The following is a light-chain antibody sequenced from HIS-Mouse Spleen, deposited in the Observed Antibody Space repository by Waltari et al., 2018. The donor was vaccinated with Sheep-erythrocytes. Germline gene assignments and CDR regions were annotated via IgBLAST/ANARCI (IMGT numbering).Light chain of an antibody. V-gene: IGKV3-11*01. CDR1: QSVSSH. CDR2: GAS. CDR3: QQRSNWYT. J-gene: IGKJ2*01. Sequence: IVLTQSPATLSLSPGERATQSCRASQSVSSHLACHQRKPGQAPRLLIYGASNRATGIPARFSGRGSGTDFTFTISSLEPEDFAVDYCQQRSNWYTFGQGTKLAIK.